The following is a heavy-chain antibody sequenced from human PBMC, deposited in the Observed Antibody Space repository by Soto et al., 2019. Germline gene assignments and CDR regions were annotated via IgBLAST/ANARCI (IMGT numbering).Heavy chain of an antibody. CDR1: GFTFSSYS. CDR3: ARDNPPPEGVPAASPGRAVATITGY. V-gene: IGHV3-21*01. Sequence: SLRLSCAASGFTFSSYSMNWVRQAPGKGLEWVSSISSSSSYIYYADSVKGRFTISRDNAKNSLYLQMNSLRAEDTAVYYCARDNPPPEGVPAASPGRAVATITGYWGQGTLVTVSS. J-gene: IGHJ4*02. D-gene: IGHD5-12*01. CDR2: ISSSSSYI.